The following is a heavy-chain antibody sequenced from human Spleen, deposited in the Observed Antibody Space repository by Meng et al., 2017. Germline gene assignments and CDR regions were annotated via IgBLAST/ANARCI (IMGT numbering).Heavy chain of an antibody. J-gene: IGHJ6*02. CDR1: GYTFTSYA. CDR3: ARIYGDYRASYYGMDV. D-gene: IGHD4-17*01. V-gene: IGHV1-8*03. Sequence: ASVKVSCKASGYTFTSYAINWVRQATGQGLEWMGWMNPNSGNTGYAQKFQGRVTITTDDSTSTAYMELSSLRSEDTAVYYCARIYGDYRASYYGMDVWGQGTTVTVSS. CDR2: MNPNSGNT.